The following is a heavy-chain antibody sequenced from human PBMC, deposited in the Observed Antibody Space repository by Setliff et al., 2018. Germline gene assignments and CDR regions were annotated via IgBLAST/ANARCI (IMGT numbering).Heavy chain of an antibody. D-gene: IGHD3-22*01. V-gene: IGHV1-69*05. Sequence: SVKVSCKASGGTFSSYAISWVRQAPGQGIEWMGRIIPIFGTANYAQKFQGRVTMTRDTSTSTFYMELNSLGSDDTAVYYCARDRDNYDSSGYFVYWGQGTLVTVSS. CDR3: ARDRDNYDSSGYFVY. J-gene: IGHJ4*02. CDR2: IIPIFGTA. CDR1: GGTFSSYA.